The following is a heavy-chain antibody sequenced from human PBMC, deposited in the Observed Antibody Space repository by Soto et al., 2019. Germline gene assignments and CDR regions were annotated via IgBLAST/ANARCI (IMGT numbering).Heavy chain of an antibody. V-gene: IGHV1-69*01. CDR1: GGTFSSYA. D-gene: IGHD6-6*01. J-gene: IGHJ6*02. Sequence: QVQLVQSGAEVKKPGSSVKVSCKASGGTFSSYAISWVRQAPGQGLEWMGGIIPIFGTANYAQKFQGRVTITADESTSTAYMEPSSLRSEDTAVYYCARAVAIAARQNYYGMDVWGQGTTVTVSS. CDR3: ARAVAIAARQNYYGMDV. CDR2: IIPIFGTA.